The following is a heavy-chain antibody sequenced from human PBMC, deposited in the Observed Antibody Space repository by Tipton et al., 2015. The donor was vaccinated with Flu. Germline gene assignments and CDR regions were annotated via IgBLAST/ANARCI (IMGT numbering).Heavy chain of an antibody. J-gene: IGHJ4*02. D-gene: IGHD3-22*01. CDR3: ATDYYYDSSGRFDY. CDR1: GFTFSNAW. CDR2: IKKKADGGTT. V-gene: IGHV3-15*01. Sequence: SLRLSCAPSGFTFSNAWMSWVRQAPGKGLEWVGCIKKKADGGTTDYAAPVQGRFTISRDDSKNTLYLQMNSLKTEDTAVYYCATDYYYDSSGRFDYWGQGTLVTVSS.